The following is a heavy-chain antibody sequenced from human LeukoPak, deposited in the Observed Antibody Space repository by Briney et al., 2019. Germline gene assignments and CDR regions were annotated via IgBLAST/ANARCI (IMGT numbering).Heavy chain of an antibody. J-gene: IGHJ4*02. CDR1: GYTFTSYD. CDR2: MNPNSGNT. V-gene: IGHV1-8*01. CDR3: ARGYCSGGSCSNSDFDY. Sequence: VASVKVSCKASGYTFTSYDINWVRQATGQGLEWMGWMNPNSGNTGYAQKFQGRVTMTRNTSISTAYMELSSLRPEDTAVYYCARGYCSGGSCSNSDFDYWGQGTLVTVSS. D-gene: IGHD2-15*01.